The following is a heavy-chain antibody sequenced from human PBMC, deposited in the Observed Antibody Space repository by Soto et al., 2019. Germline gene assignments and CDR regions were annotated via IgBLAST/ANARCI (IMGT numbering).Heavy chain of an antibody. CDR3: ARHGVGDILTGQPDY. CDR2: VDPNDFYT. Sequence: PGESLKISCKASGYTFTNSWISWVRQMPGKGLEWMGRVDPNDFYTNYGPSFQGHVTISADTSINTVFLQWSSLTASDTAMYYCARHGVGDILTGQPDYWGQGTLVTVSS. D-gene: IGHD3-9*01. J-gene: IGHJ4*02. V-gene: IGHV5-10-1*01. CDR1: GYTFTNSW.